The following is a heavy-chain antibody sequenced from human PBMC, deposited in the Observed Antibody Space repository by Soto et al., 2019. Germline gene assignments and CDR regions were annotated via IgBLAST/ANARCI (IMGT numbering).Heavy chain of an antibody. CDR3: ARGGYYEPQYFDL. Sequence: QVQLQESGPGLVKPSQTLSLTCTVSGGSISSGGYYWSWIRQHPGKGLEWIGYIYYSGSTYYNPSLKSRVNISVDTSKNQSSLKLSSVTAADTAVYYCARGGYYEPQYFDLWGRGTLVTVSS. J-gene: IGHJ2*01. D-gene: IGHD3-22*01. CDR2: IYYSGST. V-gene: IGHV4-31*03. CDR1: GGSISSGGYY.